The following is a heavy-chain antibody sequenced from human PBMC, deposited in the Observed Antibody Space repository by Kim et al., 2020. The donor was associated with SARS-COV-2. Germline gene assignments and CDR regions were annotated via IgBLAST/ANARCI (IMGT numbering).Heavy chain of an antibody. CDR1: GFTFSGYG. J-gene: IGHJ5*02. D-gene: IGHD3-22*01. Sequence: GGSLRLSCAASGFTFSGYGMHWVRQAPGKGLEWVAVISYDGSNKYYADSVKGRFTISRDNSKNTLYLQMNSLRAEDTAVYYCAKGPYDSSGYFEFDPWGQGTLVTVSS. V-gene: IGHV3-30*18. CDR2: ISYDGSNK. CDR3: AKGPYDSSGYFEFDP.